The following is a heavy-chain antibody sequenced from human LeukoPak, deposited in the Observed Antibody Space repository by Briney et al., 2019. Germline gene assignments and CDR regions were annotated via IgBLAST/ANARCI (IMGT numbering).Heavy chain of an antibody. V-gene: IGHV4-4*07. CDR2: IYTSGST. J-gene: IGHJ4*02. CDR3: ARGGHGSGSYYFDY. Sequence: PSETLSLTCTVSGGSISSYYWSWIRQPAGKGLEWIGRIYTSGSTNYNPSLKSRVTMSVDTSKNQFSLKLSSVTAADTAVYYCARGGHGSGSYYFDYWGQGTLVTVSS. CDR1: GGSISSYY. D-gene: IGHD3-10*01.